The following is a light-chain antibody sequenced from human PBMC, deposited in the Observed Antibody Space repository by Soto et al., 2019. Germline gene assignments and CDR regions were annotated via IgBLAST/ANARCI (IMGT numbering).Light chain of an antibody. CDR3: CSYTGSYTLKV. J-gene: IGLJ3*02. Sequence: QSALTQPRSVSGSPGQSVTISCTGTSSDVGGYNYVSWYQQHPGNAPKLMIYDVTKRPSGVPDRFSGSKSGNTASLTISALQSEDEADYYCCSYTGSYTLKVFGGGTKLTVL. V-gene: IGLV2-11*01. CDR2: DVT. CDR1: SSDVGGYNY.